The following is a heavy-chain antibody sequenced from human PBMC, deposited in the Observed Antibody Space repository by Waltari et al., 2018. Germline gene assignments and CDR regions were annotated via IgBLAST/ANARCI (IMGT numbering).Heavy chain of an antibody. D-gene: IGHD6-19*01. CDR2: MNPNSGNT. CDR1: GYPFTIYD. V-gene: IGHV1-8*03. CDR3: ARDSSSGWYVSDY. J-gene: IGHJ4*02. Sequence: VQLLQSAAEVKKPGASVKVSCKASGYPFTIYDINWVRQATGHGLEWMGWMNPNSGNTGYAQKFQGRVTITRNTSISTAYMELSSLRSEDTAMYYCARDSSSGWYVSDYWGQGTLVTVSS.